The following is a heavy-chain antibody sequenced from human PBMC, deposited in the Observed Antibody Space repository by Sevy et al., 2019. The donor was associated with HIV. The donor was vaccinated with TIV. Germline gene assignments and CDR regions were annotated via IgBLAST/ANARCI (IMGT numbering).Heavy chain of an antibody. CDR3: ATVGLGYYSCASYYQGDWFDP. CDR2: FDPEDGET. J-gene: IGHJ5*02. V-gene: IGHV1-24*01. CDR1: GYTLSELS. D-gene: IGHD2-15*01. Sequence: ASVKVSCKVSGYTLSELSMHWVRQAPGKGLEWMGSFDPEDGETIYEQTLQGRVTMTEDTSTDTAYMELSSLTSEDTAIYYCATVGLGYYSCASYYQGDWFDPWGQGTLVTVSS.